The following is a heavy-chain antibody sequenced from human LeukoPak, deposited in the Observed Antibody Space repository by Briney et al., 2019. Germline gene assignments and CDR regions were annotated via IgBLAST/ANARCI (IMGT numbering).Heavy chain of an antibody. CDR2: IYSGGGT. D-gene: IGHD2-15*01. V-gene: IGHV3-66*01. Sequence: GGSLRLSCAASGFTVSSNYMSWVRQAPGKGLEWVSVIYSGGGTYYADSVKGRFTISRDDSKNTLYLQMNSLRAEDTAVYYCARALATGVDYFDYWGQGTLVTVSS. CDR3: ARALATGVDYFDY. CDR1: GFTVSSNY. J-gene: IGHJ4*02.